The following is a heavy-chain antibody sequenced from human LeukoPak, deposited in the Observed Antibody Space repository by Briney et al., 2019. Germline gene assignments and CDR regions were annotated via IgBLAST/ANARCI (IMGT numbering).Heavy chain of an antibody. CDR2: ISSSSSYI. J-gene: IGHJ4*02. V-gene: IGHV3-21*01. Sequence: GGSLRLSCAASGFTFSSYSMNWVRQAPGKGLEWVSSISSSSSYIYYADSVKGRFTISRDNAKNSLYLQMNSLRAEDTAVYYCARGGYCSGGSCYSGLRYWGQGTLVTVSS. CDR1: GFTFSSYS. D-gene: IGHD2-15*01. CDR3: ARGGYCSGGSCYSGLRY.